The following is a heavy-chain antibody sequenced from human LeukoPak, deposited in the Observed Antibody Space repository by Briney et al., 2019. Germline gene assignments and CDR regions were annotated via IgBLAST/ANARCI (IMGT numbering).Heavy chain of an antibody. CDR3: TRERVGPTTT. J-gene: IGHJ4*02. D-gene: IGHD1-26*01. Sequence: GASVKVSCKASGYTFTAYYIYWVRQAPGQGLEWMGWVNPNSGDTKYAQKLQGRVTLTRDTSISTAYMELSRLTSDDTAVYYCTRERVGPTTTWGQGTLVTVSS. V-gene: IGHV1-2*02. CDR1: GYTFTAYY. CDR2: VNPNSGDT.